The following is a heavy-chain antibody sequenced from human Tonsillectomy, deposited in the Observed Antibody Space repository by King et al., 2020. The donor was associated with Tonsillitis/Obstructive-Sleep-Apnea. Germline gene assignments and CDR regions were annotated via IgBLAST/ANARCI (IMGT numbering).Heavy chain of an antibody. J-gene: IGHJ5*02. CDR2: IDPSGSYI. CDR1: GYSFTTFW. V-gene: IGHV5-10-1*03. Sequence: VQLVESGAEVKKPGESLRISCKVSGYSFTTFWISWVRQMPGKGLEWMGRIDPSGSYINYSPSFQGHVTISVDKSISTAYLQWSSLKASDTAIYYCLWGSISNNWFAPWGQGTLVTVSS. CDR3: LWGSISNNWFAP. D-gene: IGHD3-16*01.